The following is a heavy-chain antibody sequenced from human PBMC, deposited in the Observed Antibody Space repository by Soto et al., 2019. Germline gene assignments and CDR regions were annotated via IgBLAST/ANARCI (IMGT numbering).Heavy chain of an antibody. CDR3: AYSSTPFDY. V-gene: IGHV3-23*01. CDR1: GFIFSNYA. CDR2: ISGSGSGT. Sequence: HPGGSLRLSCAASGFIFSNYAMSWVRQAPGKGLEWVSTISGSGSGTYYADSVKGRFTVSRDNSKNTLYLQMNSLRAEDTAVYYCAYSSTPFDYWGQGTLVTVSS. D-gene: IGHD6-13*01. J-gene: IGHJ4*02.